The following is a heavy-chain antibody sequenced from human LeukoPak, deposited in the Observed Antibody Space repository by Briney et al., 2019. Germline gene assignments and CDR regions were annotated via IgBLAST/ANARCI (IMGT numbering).Heavy chain of an antibody. J-gene: IGHJ3*02. D-gene: IGHD3-3*02. CDR2: ISSSSNTI. Sequence: GRSLRLSRAASGFTLGSSGMSSVRQAPGKGLELVSYISSSSNTIKYADSVKGRFTISRDNAKTSLYLQMNSLGVEDTAVYYCASGATIFGAIVDSFDIWGQGTMVTVSS. CDR1: GFTLGSSG. CDR3: ASGATIFGAIVDSFDI. V-gene: IGHV3-48*01.